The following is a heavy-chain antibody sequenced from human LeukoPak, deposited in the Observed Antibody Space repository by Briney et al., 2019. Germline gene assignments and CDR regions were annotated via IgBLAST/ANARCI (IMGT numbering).Heavy chain of an antibody. D-gene: IGHD4-23*01. V-gene: IGHV4-59*01. J-gene: IGHJ4*02. CDR3: ARDQYGGDY. CDR2: IYYSGST. Sequence: PSETLSLTCTVSGGSISSYYWSWIRQPPGKGLEWIGYIYYSGSTNYNPSLKSRVTISVDTSKNQFSLKLSSVTAADTAVYYCARDQYGGDYWGQGTLVTVSS. CDR1: GGSISSYY.